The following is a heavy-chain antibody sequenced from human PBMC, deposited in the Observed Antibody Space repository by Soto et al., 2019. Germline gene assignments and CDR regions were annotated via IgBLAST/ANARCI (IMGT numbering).Heavy chain of an antibody. CDR3: ARLQFLVDKAYDYVWGSYRGGFDLDAFDI. D-gene: IGHD3-16*02. CDR1: GGSISSSSYY. J-gene: IGHJ3*02. Sequence: SETLSLTCTVSGGSISSSSYYWGWIRQPPGKGLEWIGSIYYSGSTYYNPSLKSRVTISVDTSKNQFSLKLSSVTAADTAVYYCARLQFLVDKAYDYVWGSYRGGFDLDAFDIWGQGTMVTVSS. CDR2: IYYSGST. V-gene: IGHV4-39*01.